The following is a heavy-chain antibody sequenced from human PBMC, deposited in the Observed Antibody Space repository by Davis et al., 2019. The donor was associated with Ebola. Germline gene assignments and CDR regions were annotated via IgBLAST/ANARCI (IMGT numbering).Heavy chain of an antibody. J-gene: IGHJ6*04. Sequence: SGASGYTFNYYTVYWARQAPGKGLEWVSSISTNSYYTNYADSVKGRFTISRDNAKNSLYLQMNSLRVEDTAVYYCAKSGLSFGVVKYHYGMDVWGKGTTVTVSS. CDR1: GYTFNYYT. CDR2: ISTNSYYT. D-gene: IGHD3-3*01. V-gene: IGHV3-21*01. CDR3: AKSGLSFGVVKYHYGMDV.